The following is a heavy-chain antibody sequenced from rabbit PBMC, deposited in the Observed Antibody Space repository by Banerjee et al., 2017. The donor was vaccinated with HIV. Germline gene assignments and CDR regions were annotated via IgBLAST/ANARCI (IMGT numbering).Heavy chain of an antibody. J-gene: IGHJ4*01. CDR2: IYGGNSGST. CDR3: GRGPWVGAVNYGYGTYFTL. V-gene: IGHV1S40*01. Sequence: QSLEESGGDLVKPGASLTLTCTASGFSFSSSYYMCWVRQAPGKGLEWIACIYGGNSGSTYYASWAKGRFTISKTSSTTVTLQMTSLTAADTATYFCGRGPWVGAVNYGYGTYFTLWGPGTLVTVS. D-gene: IGHD6-1*01. CDR1: GFSFSSSYY.